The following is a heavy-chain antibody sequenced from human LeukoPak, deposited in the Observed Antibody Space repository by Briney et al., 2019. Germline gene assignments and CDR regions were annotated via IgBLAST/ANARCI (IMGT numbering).Heavy chain of an antibody. CDR3: ARGLVAGTGIYYYYYYGMDV. Sequence: GGSLRLSCAASGFTFSSYWMHWVRQAPGKGLVWVSRINSDGSSTSYADSVKGRFTISRDNAKNTLYLQMNSLRAEDTAVYYCARGLVAGTGIYYYYYYGMDVWGQGTTVTVSS. D-gene: IGHD6-19*01. V-gene: IGHV3-74*01. CDR1: GFTFSSYW. J-gene: IGHJ6*02. CDR2: INSDGSST.